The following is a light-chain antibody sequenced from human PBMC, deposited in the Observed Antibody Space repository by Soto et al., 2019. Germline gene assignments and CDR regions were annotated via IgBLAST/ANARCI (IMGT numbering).Light chain of an antibody. V-gene: IGKV1-33*01. Sequence: DIQMTQSPSSLSASVGDRVTITCQASQDISDFLNWYQLKPGKAPKPLIYDASNLETGVPSRFSGSGSGTDFTFTINNLQPEDSATYYCQQYDDLPITFGQGTRLEIK. CDR1: QDISDF. CDR3: QQYDDLPIT. CDR2: DAS. J-gene: IGKJ5*01.